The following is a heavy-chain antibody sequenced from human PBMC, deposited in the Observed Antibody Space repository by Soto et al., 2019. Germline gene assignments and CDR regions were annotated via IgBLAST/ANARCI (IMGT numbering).Heavy chain of an antibody. CDR1: GFSLTTDGEG. CDR3: AHSRNLITEDAQVGDFDY. V-gene: IGHV2-5*02. D-gene: IGHD3-16*01. J-gene: IGHJ4*02. CDR2: IYWDDDE. Sequence: QITLKESGPTLVNPAQTLALTCSFSGFSLTTDGEGVGWVRQPPGEALEWLALIYWDDDERYSPSLKTRLTITKDPSKNQVGLIMTSMDPVDTATYYCAHSRNLITEDAQVGDFDYWGQGTLVTVSS.